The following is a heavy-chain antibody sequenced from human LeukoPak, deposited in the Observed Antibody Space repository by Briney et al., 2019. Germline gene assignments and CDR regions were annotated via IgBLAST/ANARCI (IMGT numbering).Heavy chain of an antibody. D-gene: IGHD2/OR15-2a*01. Sequence: SETLSLTCAVSGGSISSNNWWSWVRQPPGKGLEWIGEIYHIGNTNYNPSLKSLVTISVDKSNNQFSLKLNSVTAADTAVYYCASHGAFYLAYWGQGTLVTVSS. J-gene: IGHJ4*02. V-gene: IGHV4-4*02. CDR3: ASHGAFYLAY. CDR2: IYHIGNT. CDR1: GGSISSNNW.